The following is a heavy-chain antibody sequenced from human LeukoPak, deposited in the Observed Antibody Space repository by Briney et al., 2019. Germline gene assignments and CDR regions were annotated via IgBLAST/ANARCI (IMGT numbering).Heavy chain of an antibody. D-gene: IGHD3-22*01. V-gene: IGHV4-39*07. CDR1: GGSISSSSYY. CDR3: ARGYYYDSSRFDY. CDR2: IYHSGST. J-gene: IGHJ4*02. Sequence: PSETLSLTCTVSGGSISSSSYYWGWIRQPPGKGLEWIGSIYHSGSTYYNPSLKSRVTISVDTSKNQFSLKLSSVTAADTAVYYCARGYYYDSSRFDYWGQGTLVTVSS.